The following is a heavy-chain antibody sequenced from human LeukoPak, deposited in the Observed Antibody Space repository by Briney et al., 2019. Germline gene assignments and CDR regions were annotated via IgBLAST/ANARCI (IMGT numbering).Heavy chain of an antibody. CDR1: GFTFDDYG. D-gene: IGHD2-15*01. Sequence: TGGSLRLSCAASGFTFDDYGMSWVRQAPGKGLEWVSGINWNGGSTVYADSVKGRFTISRDNAKNSLYLQMNSLRAEDTALYHCARRGYGDYYYGMDVWGQGTTVTVSS. V-gene: IGHV3-20*01. CDR2: INWNGGST. J-gene: IGHJ6*02. CDR3: ARRGYGDYYYGMDV.